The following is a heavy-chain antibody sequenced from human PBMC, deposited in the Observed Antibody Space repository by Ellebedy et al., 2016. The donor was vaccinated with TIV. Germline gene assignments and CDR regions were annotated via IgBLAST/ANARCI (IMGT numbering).Heavy chain of an antibody. CDR2: IYPGDSDT. D-gene: IGHD2-15*01. Sequence: GGSLRLSXKGSGYSFTSYWIGWVRQMPGKGLEWMGIIYPGDSDTRYSPSFQGQVTISADKSISTAYLQWSSLQASDTAMYYCASGVVAAGSYGMDVWGQGTTVTVSS. CDR1: GYSFTSYW. V-gene: IGHV5-51*01. CDR3: ASGVVAAGSYGMDV. J-gene: IGHJ6*02.